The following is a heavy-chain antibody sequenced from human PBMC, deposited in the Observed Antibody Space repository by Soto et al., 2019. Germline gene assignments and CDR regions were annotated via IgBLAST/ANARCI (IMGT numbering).Heavy chain of an antibody. Sequence: SETLSLTCTVSGGSISSGGYCWSWIRQHPGKGLEWIGYIYYSGSTYYNPSLKSRVTISVDTSKNQFSLKLSSVTAADTAVYYCASIVDLPPYCSSTSCHYVVNYGMDVWGQGTTVTVSS. J-gene: IGHJ6*02. CDR3: ASIVDLPPYCSSTSCHYVVNYGMDV. CDR2: IYYSGST. V-gene: IGHV4-31*03. CDR1: GGSISSGGYC. D-gene: IGHD2-2*01.